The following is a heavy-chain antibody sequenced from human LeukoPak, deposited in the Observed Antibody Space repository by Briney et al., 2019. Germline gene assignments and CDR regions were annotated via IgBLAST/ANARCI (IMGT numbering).Heavy chain of an antibody. Sequence: GGSLRLSCAASGFTFSSYSMNWVRQAPGKGLEWVSSISSSSSNIYYADSVEGRFTISRDSAKNSLYLQMNSLRAEDTAVYYCARGGAAAGTPYYFDYWGQGTLVTVSS. V-gene: IGHV3-21*01. J-gene: IGHJ4*02. CDR3: ARGGAAAGTPYYFDY. CDR1: GFTFSSYS. CDR2: ISSSSSNI. D-gene: IGHD6-13*01.